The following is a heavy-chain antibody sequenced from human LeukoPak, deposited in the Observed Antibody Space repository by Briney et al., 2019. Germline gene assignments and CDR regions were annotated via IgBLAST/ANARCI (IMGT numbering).Heavy chain of an antibody. D-gene: IGHD3-9*01. J-gene: IGHJ4*02. Sequence: RASVKVSCKASGGTFSSYAISWVRQAPGQGLEWMGRIIPIFGTANYAQKFQGRVTITTDESTSTAYMELSSLRSEDTAVYYCARGHYDILTGLRNFDYWGQGTLVTVSS. CDR1: GGTFSSYA. CDR3: ARGHYDILTGLRNFDY. CDR2: IIPIFGTA. V-gene: IGHV1-69*05.